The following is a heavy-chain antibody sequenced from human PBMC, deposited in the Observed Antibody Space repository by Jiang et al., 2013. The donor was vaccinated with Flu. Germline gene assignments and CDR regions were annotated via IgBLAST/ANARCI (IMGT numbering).Heavy chain of an antibody. V-gene: IGHV5-51*01. D-gene: IGHD4-11*01. Sequence: QMPGKGLEWMGIIYPGDSDTRYSPSFQGQVTISADKSISTAYLQWTSLKASDTAMYYCARRTTVTEFFDYWGQGTLVTVSS. CDR3: ARRTTVTEFFDY. CDR2: IYPGDSDT. J-gene: IGHJ4*02.